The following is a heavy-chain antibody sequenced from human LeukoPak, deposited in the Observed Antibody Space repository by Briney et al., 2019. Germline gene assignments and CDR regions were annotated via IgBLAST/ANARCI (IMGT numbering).Heavy chain of an antibody. CDR3: ARARDHYHGSGSYWDY. Sequence: PGRSLRLSCAASGFTFSSYGMHWVRQAPGKGLEWVGVIWYDGSNKYYADSVKGRFTISRDNSKNTLYLQMNSLRAEDTAVYYCARARDHYHGSGSYWDYWGQGTLVTVSS. V-gene: IGHV3-33*01. CDR2: IWYDGSNK. D-gene: IGHD3-10*01. CDR1: GFTFSSYG. J-gene: IGHJ4*02.